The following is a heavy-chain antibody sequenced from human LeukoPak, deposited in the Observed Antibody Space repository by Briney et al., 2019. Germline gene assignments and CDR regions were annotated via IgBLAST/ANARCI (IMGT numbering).Heavy chain of an antibody. CDR2: TYYRSKWYY. CDR1: GDXVSSNIAA. J-gene: IGHJ4*02. CDR3: ARERGGQSNDYLHGGPFDY. Sequence: SQTLSLTCAISGDXVSSNIAAWNWIRQSPSRGLEWLGRTYYRSKWYYDYAVSVKSRITINPDTSKNQFSLQLNSVTPEDTAVYYCARERGGQSNDYLHGGPFDYWGQGTLVTVSS. V-gene: IGHV6-1*01. D-gene: IGHD3-16*01.